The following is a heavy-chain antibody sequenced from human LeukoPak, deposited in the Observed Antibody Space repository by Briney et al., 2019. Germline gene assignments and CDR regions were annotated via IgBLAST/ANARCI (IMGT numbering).Heavy chain of an antibody. CDR2: ISYDGRNQ. D-gene: IGHD4-17*01. V-gene: IGHV3-30*18. CDR3: AKGSAYGDYYYYGMDV. CDR1: GFTLSTYC. Sequence: GGSLTLSCAVSGFTLSTYCMQWVRQAPDRGREWGGYISYDGRNQYYAESVQGRFTISRDKSENTVYLQMTSLIPEDTAVYYCAKGSAYGDYYYYGMDVWGQGTTVTVSS. J-gene: IGHJ6*02.